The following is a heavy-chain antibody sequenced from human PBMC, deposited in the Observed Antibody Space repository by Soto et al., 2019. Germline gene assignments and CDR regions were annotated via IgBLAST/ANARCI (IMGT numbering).Heavy chain of an antibody. CDR1: GYRFSSYW. J-gene: IGHJ6*02. CDR3: ARQGSNGAYYYYGMDV. D-gene: IGHD2-8*01. Sequence: PGESLKISCKGSGYRFSSYWIAWVRQMPGKGLEWMGIIYPGDSDNIYNPSFQGQVTMSVDNSINTAYLQWSSLKASDTAMYYCARQGSNGAYYYYGMDVWGQGTPVTVSS. V-gene: IGHV5-51*01. CDR2: IYPGDSDN.